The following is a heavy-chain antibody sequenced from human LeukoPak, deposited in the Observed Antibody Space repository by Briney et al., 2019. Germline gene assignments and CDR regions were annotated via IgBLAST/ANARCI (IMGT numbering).Heavy chain of an antibody. V-gene: IGHV3-48*01. Sequence: HPGGSLRLSCAASGFTFSSYSMNWVRQAPGKGLEWVSYISSSSSTIYYADSVKGRFPISRDNAKNSLYLQMNSLRAEDTAVYYCARVVVVAADWGQGTLVTVSS. D-gene: IGHD2-15*01. J-gene: IGHJ4*02. CDR1: GFTFSSYS. CDR3: ARVVVVAAD. CDR2: ISSSSSTI.